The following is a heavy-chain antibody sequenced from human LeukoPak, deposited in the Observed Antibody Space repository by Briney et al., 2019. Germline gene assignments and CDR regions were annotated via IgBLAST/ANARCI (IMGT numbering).Heavy chain of an antibody. CDR1: GGTFSSYA. CDR3: ARATSANEYSYGFHFDY. Sequence: SVKVSCKASGGTFSSYAISWVRQAPGQGLEWMGAIIPSFGTVKYAQKFQGRVTMTADESTSTAYMDLNYLRSDDTAVYFCARATSANEYSYGFHFDYWGQGTLVTVSS. D-gene: IGHD5-18*01. V-gene: IGHV1-69*01. J-gene: IGHJ4*02. CDR2: IIPSFGTV.